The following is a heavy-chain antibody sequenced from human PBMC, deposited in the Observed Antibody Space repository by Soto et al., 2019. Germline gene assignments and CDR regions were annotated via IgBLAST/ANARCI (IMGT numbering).Heavy chain of an antibody. J-gene: IGHJ4*02. CDR3: ARSEYSSSEDPSYFDY. CDR1: GYTFTSYY. V-gene: IGHV1-46*01. Sequence: GASVKVSCKASGYTFTSYYMHWVRQAPGQGLEWMGIINPSGGSTSYAQKFQGRVTMTRDTSTSTVYMELSSLRSEDTAVYYCARSEYSSSEDPSYFDYWGQGTLVTVSS. CDR2: INPSGGST. D-gene: IGHD6-6*01.